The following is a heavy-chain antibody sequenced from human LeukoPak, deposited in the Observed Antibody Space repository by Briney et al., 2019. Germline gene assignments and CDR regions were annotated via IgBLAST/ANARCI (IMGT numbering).Heavy chain of an antibody. CDR3: ARDLYGDYARLDY. D-gene: IGHD4-17*01. CDR1: GYTFTSYY. Sequence: APVKVSRKASGYTFTSYYMHWVRQAPGQGLEWMGIINPSGGSTSYAQKFQGRVTMTRDTSTSTVYMELSSLRSEDTAVYYCARDLYGDYARLDYWGQGTLVTVSS. J-gene: IGHJ4*02. CDR2: INPSGGST. V-gene: IGHV1-46*01.